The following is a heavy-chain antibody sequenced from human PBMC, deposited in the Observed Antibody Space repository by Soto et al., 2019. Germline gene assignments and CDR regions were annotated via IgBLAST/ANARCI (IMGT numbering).Heavy chain of an antibody. D-gene: IGHD3-22*01. Sequence: GGSLRLSCSASGFTFSSYEMNWVRQAPGKGLEWVSYISSSGSIIYYADSVKGRFTISRDNAKNSLYLQMNSLRAEDTAVYYCARGVLYYYDSSGYPHWFDPWGQGTLVTVSS. CDR2: ISSSGSII. CDR1: GFTFSSYE. J-gene: IGHJ5*02. CDR3: ARGVLYYYDSSGYPHWFDP. V-gene: IGHV3-48*03.